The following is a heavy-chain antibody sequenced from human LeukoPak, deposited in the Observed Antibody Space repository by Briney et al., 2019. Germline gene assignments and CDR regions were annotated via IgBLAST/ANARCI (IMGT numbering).Heavy chain of an antibody. CDR3: ARYQTTVTPYYYYGMDV. V-gene: IGHV5-51*01. CDR1: GYSFMNYW. J-gene: IGHJ6*02. Sequence: GESLKISCQGSGYSFMNYWIGWVRQMPGKGLEWMGIIYPGDSNTRYSPSFQGQVTISADKSISAAYLQWSSLKASDTAMYYCARYQTTVTPYYYYGMDVWGQGTTVTVSS. D-gene: IGHD4-11*01. CDR2: IYPGDSNT.